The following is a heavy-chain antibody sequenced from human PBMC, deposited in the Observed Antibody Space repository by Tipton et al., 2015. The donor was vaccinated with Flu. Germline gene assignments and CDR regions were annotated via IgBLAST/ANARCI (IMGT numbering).Heavy chain of an antibody. J-gene: IGHJ6*03. D-gene: IGHD3-3*01. Sequence: SLRLSCAASGFTFSNAWMSWVRQAPGKGLEWVGRIKSKTDGGTTDYAAPVKGRFTISRDDSKNTLYLQMNSLKTEDTAVYYCTTDVTIFGVATGEYYYYMDVWGKGTTVTVSS. V-gene: IGHV3-15*01. CDR3: TTDVTIFGVATGEYYYYMDV. CDR1: GFTFSNAW. CDR2: IKSKTDGGTT.